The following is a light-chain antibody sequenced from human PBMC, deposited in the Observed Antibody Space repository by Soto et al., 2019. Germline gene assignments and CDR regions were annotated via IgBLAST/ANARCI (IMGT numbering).Light chain of an antibody. CDR2: SNN. J-gene: IGLJ1*01. CDR3: AAWDDSLNGHV. V-gene: IGLV1-44*01. CDR1: NSNIRSNT. Sequence: QPVLTQPASASGTPRERVTITCSGSNSNIRSNTVNWYQQLPGTAPKLLIYSNNQRPSGVPDRFSGSKSGTSASLAISGLQSEDETDYYCAAWDDSLNGHVFGAGTKVTVL.